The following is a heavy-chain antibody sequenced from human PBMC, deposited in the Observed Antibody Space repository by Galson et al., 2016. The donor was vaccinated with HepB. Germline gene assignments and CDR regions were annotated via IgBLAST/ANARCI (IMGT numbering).Heavy chain of an antibody. CDR3: ARVVGYDFCCGWGYFDH. D-gene: IGHD3-3*01. J-gene: IGHJ4*02. CDR2: ISDDRTNT. V-gene: IGHV3-30*04. Sequence: SLRLSCAASGLNFSNSAMHWVRQAPGKELAWVAVISDDRTNTYYANSVKGRFTISRDNSKNTVYLERNSLRPEYTAVYYCARVVGYDFCCGWGYFDHWGQGTLVTVAS. CDR1: GLNFSNSA.